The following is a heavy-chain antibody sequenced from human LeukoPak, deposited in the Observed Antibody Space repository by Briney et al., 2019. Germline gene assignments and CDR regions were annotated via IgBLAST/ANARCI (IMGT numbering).Heavy chain of an antibody. V-gene: IGHV3-7*01. D-gene: IGHD4/OR15-4a*01. CDR3: ARDLTTKAGVMDV. CDR2: IKQDGSEK. Sequence: GGSLRLSCAAPVFTFSSARMSWVREGPGKGLWRVANIKQDGSEKYNADSVKGGFTISRDNAKNSLYLQMNSLRAEDTAVYYCARDLTTKAGVMDVWGQGTTVTVSS. CDR1: VFTFSSAR. J-gene: IGHJ6*02.